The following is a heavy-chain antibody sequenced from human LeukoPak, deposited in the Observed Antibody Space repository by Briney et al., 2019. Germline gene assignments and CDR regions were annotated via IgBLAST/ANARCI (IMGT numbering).Heavy chain of an antibody. CDR2: IKEDGSER. J-gene: IGHJ4*02. D-gene: IGHD5-24*01. Sequence: PGGSLRLSCVASGITINNFWMSWVRQVPGKGLEWVANIKEDGSERHYVGSVKGRFTISRDNAKNSLYLQMNRLRDEDTAVYFCGRARDFSSFWGQGTLVTVSS. V-gene: IGHV3-7*01. CDR1: GITINNFW. CDR3: GRARDFSSF.